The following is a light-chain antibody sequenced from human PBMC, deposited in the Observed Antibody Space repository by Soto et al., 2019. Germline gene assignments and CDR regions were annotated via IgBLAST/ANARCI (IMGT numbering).Light chain of an antibody. Sequence: QSVLTQPASVSGSPGQSITISCTGTSSDVGGYNSVSWYRQDPGKAPKLMIYDVTNRPSGVSNRFSGSKSGNTASLTISGLRPEDEADYYCSAYSDIDTKVFGTGTKVTVL. CDR2: DVT. J-gene: IGLJ1*01. V-gene: IGLV2-14*01. CDR3: SAYSDIDTKV. CDR1: SSDVGGYNS.